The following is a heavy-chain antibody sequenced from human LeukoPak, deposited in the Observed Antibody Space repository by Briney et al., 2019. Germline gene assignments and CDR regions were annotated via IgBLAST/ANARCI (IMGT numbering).Heavy chain of an antibody. CDR1: VFTFSSYA. Sequence: PGGSLRLSCAASVFTFSSYAMSCVRQAPGEGLGWVSSIIGNGRSTFYADSVEGRFTISRDDSKNTLYLQMTSSRDNSKNTLYLQMNSLRAEDTAVYYCAKDSAGYSYGFDSWGQGTLVTVSS. CDR3: QMNSLRAEDTAVYYCAKDSAGYSYGFDS. CDR2: IIGNGRST. J-gene: IGHJ4*02. D-gene: IGHD5-18*01. V-gene: IGHV3-23*01.